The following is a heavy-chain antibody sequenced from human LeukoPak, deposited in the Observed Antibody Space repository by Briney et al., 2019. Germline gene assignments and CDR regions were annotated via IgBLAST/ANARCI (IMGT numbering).Heavy chain of an antibody. CDR2: INPSGGST. CDR1: GYTFTSYY. Sequence: ASVKVSCKASGYTFTSYYMHWVRQAPGQGLEWMGIINPSGGSTSYAQKFQGRVTMTRDTSTSTVYMELSNLRSEDTAVYYCARDFGVLLWFGPFDPWGQGTLVTVSS. CDR3: ARDFGVLLWFGPFDP. D-gene: IGHD3-10*01. V-gene: IGHV1-46*01. J-gene: IGHJ5*02.